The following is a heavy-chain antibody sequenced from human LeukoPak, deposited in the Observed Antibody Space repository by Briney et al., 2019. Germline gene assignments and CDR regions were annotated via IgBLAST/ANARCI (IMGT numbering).Heavy chain of an antibody. V-gene: IGHV4-39*01. CDR1: GGSISSSSYY. CDR2: IYYGGSA. J-gene: IGHJ4*02. D-gene: IGHD7-27*01. CDR3: ARGFRGDNFDF. Sequence: SETLSLTCTVSGGSISSSSYYWGWIRQPPGKGLEWIGSIYYGGSAYYNPSLKSRVTISVDTYKNQFSLKLSSVTAADTAVYFCARGFRGDNFDFWGQRTLVTVSS.